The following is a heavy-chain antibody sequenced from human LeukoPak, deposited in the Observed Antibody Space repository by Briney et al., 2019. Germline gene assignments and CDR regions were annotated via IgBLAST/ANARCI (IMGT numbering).Heavy chain of an antibody. CDR2: IIPIFGTA. CDR3: ARDQMPSYVWGSYRHYNWFDP. D-gene: IGHD3-16*02. J-gene: IGHJ5*02. CDR1: GGTFSSYA. Sequence: GASVKVSCKASGGTFSSYAISWVRQAPGQGLEWMGGIIPIFGTANYAQKFQGRVTITADESTSTAYMELSSLRSEDTAVYYCARDQMPSYVWGSYRHYNWFDPWGQGTLVTVSS. V-gene: IGHV1-69*13.